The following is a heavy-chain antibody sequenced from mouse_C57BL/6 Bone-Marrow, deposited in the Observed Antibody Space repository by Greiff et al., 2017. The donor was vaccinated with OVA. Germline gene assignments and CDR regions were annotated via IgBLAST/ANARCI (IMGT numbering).Heavy chain of an antibody. D-gene: IGHD2-4*01. CDR3: ARGRGLPPWFAY. Sequence: VQLKQPGAELVKPGASVKMSCKASGYTFTSYWITWVKQRPGQGLEWIGDIYPGSGSTNYNEKFKSKATLTVDTSSSTAYMQLSSLTSEDSAVYYCARGRGLPPWFAYWGQGTLVTVSA. CDR1: GYTFTSYW. V-gene: IGHV1-55*01. CDR2: IYPGSGST. J-gene: IGHJ3*01.